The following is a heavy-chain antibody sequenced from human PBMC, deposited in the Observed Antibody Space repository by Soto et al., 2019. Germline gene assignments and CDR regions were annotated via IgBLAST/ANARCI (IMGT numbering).Heavy chain of an antibody. CDR2: IYYSGST. D-gene: IGHD1-1*01. V-gene: IGHV4-31*03. Sequence: QVQLQESGPGLVKPSQTLSLTCTVSGGSISSGGYYWSWIRQHPGKALEWIGYIYYSGSTYYNPSLKSRVTISVDTWKNQYSLKLSSVTAADTAVYYCARVNSTGSDPPDYWGQGTLVTVSS. CDR1: GGSISSGGYY. CDR3: ARVNSTGSDPPDY. J-gene: IGHJ4*02.